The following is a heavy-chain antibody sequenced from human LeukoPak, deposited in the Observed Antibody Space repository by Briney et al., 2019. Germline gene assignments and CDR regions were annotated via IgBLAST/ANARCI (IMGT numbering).Heavy chain of an antibody. J-gene: IGHJ6*02. CDR2: VYYSGST. V-gene: IGHV4-34*01. D-gene: IGHD6-13*01. Sequence: SETLSLTCAVYGAFFGSYCWSWFRQPPGKGLEWIGEVYYSGSTNYNPSLKSRVTISMDTSNNQVSLNLNSVAAADTAVYYCARLSRIAAAGASASRSLDVWGQGTMVTVSS. CDR3: ARLSRIAAAGASASRSLDV. CDR1: GAFFGSYC.